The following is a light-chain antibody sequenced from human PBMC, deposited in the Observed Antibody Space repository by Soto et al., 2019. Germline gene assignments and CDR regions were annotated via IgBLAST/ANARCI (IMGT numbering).Light chain of an antibody. CDR3: RSFAGNTNLV. CDR2: EVS. Sequence: QSVLTQPPSASGSPGQSVTISCTGTSSDVGGYNYVSWYQQHPGKAPKLMISEVSTRPSGVPDRFSGSKSGNTASLTVSGLQAADEADYYCRSFAGNTNLVFGGGTKLTVL. J-gene: IGLJ2*01. V-gene: IGLV2-8*01. CDR1: SSDVGGYNY.